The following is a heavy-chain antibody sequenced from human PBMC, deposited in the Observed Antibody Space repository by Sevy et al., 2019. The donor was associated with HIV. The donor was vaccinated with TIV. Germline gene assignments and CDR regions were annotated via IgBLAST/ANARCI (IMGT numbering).Heavy chain of an antibody. J-gene: IGHJ4*02. D-gene: IGHD6-13*01. CDR2: ISYIGST. V-gene: IGHV4-61*01. CDR1: GGSLSSGSYY. CDR3: VRDRIAAAGGYFDN. Sequence: SETLSLTCTVSGGSLSSGSYYWSWIRQPPGKGLEWIGYISYIGSTNYNPSLKRRVTISVDTSKNQLSLRLTSVTAAATAGYCCVRDRIAAAGGYFDNWGQGTLVTVSS.